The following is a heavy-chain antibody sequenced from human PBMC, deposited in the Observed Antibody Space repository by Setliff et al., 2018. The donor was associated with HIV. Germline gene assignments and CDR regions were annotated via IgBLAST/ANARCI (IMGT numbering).Heavy chain of an antibody. CDR1: GGTFSSYA. J-gene: IGHJ4*02. CDR3: ASGFDGSGYGF. V-gene: IGHV1-69*05. CDR2: IIPIFDTA. Sequence: SVKVSCKASGGTFSSYAIIWVRQAPGQGLEWMGGIIPIFDTAKYAQKFQVRVTITTDESTSTAYMELSSLTSEDTAVYYCASGFDGSGYGFWGQGTLVTVSS. D-gene: IGHD3-22*01.